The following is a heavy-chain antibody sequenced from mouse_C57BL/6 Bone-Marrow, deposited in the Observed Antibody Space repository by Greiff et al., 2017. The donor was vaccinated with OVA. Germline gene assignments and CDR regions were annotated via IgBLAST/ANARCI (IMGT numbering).Heavy chain of an antibody. CDR3: ARPSYNWDPSWFAY. V-gene: IGHV1-72*01. J-gene: IGHJ3*01. CDR2: IDPNSGGT. CDR1: GYTFTSHL. Sequence: QVQLQPPGAELVEPGASVKLFCKASGYTFTSHLMHWVKPRPGRGPEGIGRIDPNSGGTKYNEKFKSKATLTVDKPSSTAYMQLSSLTSEDSAVYYCARPSYNWDPSWFAYWGQGTLVTVSA. D-gene: IGHD4-1*01.